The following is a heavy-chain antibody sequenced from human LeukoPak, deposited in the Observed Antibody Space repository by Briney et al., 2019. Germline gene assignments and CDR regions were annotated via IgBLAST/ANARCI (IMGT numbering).Heavy chain of an antibody. Sequence: ASVKVSCKASGYTFTSYGINWVRQAPGQGLEWMGWISAYNGNTNYAQKLQGRVTMTTDTSTSTAYMELRSLRSDDTAVYYCARADYYDSLPLFDYWGQGTLVTVSS. J-gene: IGHJ4*02. CDR3: ARADYYDSLPLFDY. CDR2: ISAYNGNT. V-gene: IGHV1-18*01. D-gene: IGHD3-22*01. CDR1: GYTFTSYG.